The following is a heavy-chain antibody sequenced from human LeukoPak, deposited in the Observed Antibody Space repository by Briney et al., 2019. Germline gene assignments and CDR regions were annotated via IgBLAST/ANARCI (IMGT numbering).Heavy chain of an antibody. J-gene: IGHJ4*02. D-gene: IGHD1-26*01. Sequence: GGSLRLSCAASGFTFSRYGMHWVSQAPGKGLEWVAVISYDGSNKYYADSVKGRFTISRDNSKNTLYLQMNSLRAEDTSVYYCARSPGILGTNYFDYWGQGTLVTVSS. CDR2: ISYDGSNK. CDR1: GFTFSRYG. CDR3: ARSPGILGTNYFDY. V-gene: IGHV3-30*03.